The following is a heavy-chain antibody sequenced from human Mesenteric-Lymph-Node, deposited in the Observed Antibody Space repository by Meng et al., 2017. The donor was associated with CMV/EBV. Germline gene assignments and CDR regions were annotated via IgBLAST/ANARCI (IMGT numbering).Heavy chain of an antibody. Sequence: GESLKISCAASGFTLSDYYMSWIRQAPGKGLEWISYISSSGNTIYYADSVKGRFTISRDNAKNSLYLQMNTLRAEDSDVYFCATDTRTDGDFDYWGQGTPVTVSS. D-gene: IGHD5-24*01. CDR3: ATDTRTDGDFDY. CDR1: GFTLSDYY. CDR2: ISSSGNTI. V-gene: IGHV3-11*01. J-gene: IGHJ4*02.